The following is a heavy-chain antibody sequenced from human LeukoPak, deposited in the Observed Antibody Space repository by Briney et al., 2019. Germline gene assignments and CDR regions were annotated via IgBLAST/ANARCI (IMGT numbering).Heavy chain of an antibody. J-gene: IGHJ4*02. V-gene: IGHV3-7*03. D-gene: IGHD3-10*01. CDR3: ARVLWFGEAALDY. CDR2: VKQDGSEK. CDR1: GFTFSSYW. Sequence: GGSLRLSCAASGFTFSSYWMSWVRQAPGKGLEWVANVKQDGSEKYYVDSVKGRFTISRDNAKNSPYLQMNSLRAEDTAVYYCARVLWFGEAALDYWGQGTLVTVSS.